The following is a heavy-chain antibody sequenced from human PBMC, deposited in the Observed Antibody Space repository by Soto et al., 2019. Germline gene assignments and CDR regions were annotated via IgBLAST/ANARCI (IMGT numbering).Heavy chain of an antibody. CDR3: VNLNFTARTGGSGNSVWFDT. CDR1: GLNFRNYG. CDR2: ITNSGGTT. V-gene: IGHV3-23*01. Sequence: EVELLESGAGLVQPGGSLRLSCVVSGLNFRNYGMSWVRQAPGKGLEWVSVITNSGGTTYYADSVKGRFTISRDNFRNTVELQMNSLGAEDTSRYSCVNLNFTARTGGSGNSVWFDTWGQGAQVTVSS. J-gene: IGHJ5*02. D-gene: IGHD3-10*01.